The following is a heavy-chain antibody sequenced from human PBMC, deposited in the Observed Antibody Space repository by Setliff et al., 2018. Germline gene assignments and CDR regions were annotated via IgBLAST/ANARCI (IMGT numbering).Heavy chain of an antibody. D-gene: IGHD6-13*01. CDR2: IKQDGREK. CDR3: AREPWQQLVVDY. V-gene: IGHV3-7*03. Sequence: GGSLRLSCVVSGFNFSNYWMSWVRQVPGKGLEWVANIKQDGREKNYADSVKGRFTISRDNVRSSLFLQMNSLRVEDTAAYYCAREPWQQLVVDYWGQGTLVTVSS. CDR1: GFNFSNYW. J-gene: IGHJ4*02.